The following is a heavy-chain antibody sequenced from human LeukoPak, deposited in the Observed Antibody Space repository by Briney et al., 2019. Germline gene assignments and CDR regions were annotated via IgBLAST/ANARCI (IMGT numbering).Heavy chain of an antibody. CDR1: GGSFSGYY. D-gene: IGHD6-19*01. Sequence: PSETLSLTCAVYGGSFSGYYWSWIRQPPGKGLEWIGEINHSGSTNYNPSLKSRVTISVGTSKNQFSLKLSSVTAADTAVYYCARVGYSSGWPCDYWGQGTLVTVFS. CDR3: ARVGYSSGWPCDY. V-gene: IGHV4-34*01. CDR2: INHSGST. J-gene: IGHJ4*02.